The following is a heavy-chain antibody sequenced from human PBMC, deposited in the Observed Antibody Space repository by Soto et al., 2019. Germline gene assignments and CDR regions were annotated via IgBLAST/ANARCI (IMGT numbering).Heavy chain of an antibody. V-gene: IGHV1-69*02. Sequence: ASVNVSCKAAGGTFSSYTISWVRQAPRQGLEWMGRIIPILGIANYAQKFQGRVTITADKSTSTAYMELSSLRSEDTAVYYCARLNPAAAGTPWFDPWGQGTLVTVSS. CDR2: IIPILGIA. CDR1: GGTFSSYT. D-gene: IGHD6-13*01. CDR3: ARLNPAAAGTPWFDP. J-gene: IGHJ5*02.